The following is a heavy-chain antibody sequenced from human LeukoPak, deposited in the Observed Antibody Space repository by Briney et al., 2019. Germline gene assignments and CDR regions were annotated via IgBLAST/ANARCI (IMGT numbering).Heavy chain of an antibody. V-gene: IGHV3-9*03. CDR2: ISWNSGSI. D-gene: IGHD2-2*01. CDR1: GFAFDDYA. Sequence: GGSLRLSCAASGFAFDDYAMHWVRQAPGKGLEWVSGISWNSGSIGYADSVKGRFTISRDNAKNSLYLQMNSLRAEDMALYYCAKGAVEYQLLYDAFDIWGQGTMVTVSS. J-gene: IGHJ3*02. CDR3: AKGAVEYQLLYDAFDI.